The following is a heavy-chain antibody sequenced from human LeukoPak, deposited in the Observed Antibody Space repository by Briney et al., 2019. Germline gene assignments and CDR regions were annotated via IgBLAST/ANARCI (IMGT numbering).Heavy chain of an antibody. Sequence: NPSETLSLTCTVSDASISGYYWSWIRQPPGKGLEWIGEINHSGNTNYNPSLKSRVTISLVTSKNQFSLNLNSVTAADTAVYYCARGGRVGDYAPFDYWGQGTLVTVSS. D-gene: IGHD3-16*01. CDR1: DASISGYY. CDR3: ARGGRVGDYAPFDY. CDR2: INHSGNT. V-gene: IGHV4-34*01. J-gene: IGHJ4*02.